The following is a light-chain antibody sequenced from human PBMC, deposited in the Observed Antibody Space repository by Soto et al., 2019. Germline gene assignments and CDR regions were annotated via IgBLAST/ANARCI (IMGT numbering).Light chain of an antibody. J-gene: IGLJ2*01. Sequence: QSALTQPASVSGSPGQSITLSCTGTSSDIGGYDYVSWYQRHPGKAPKLIIYDVNNRPSGVSNRFSGSKSGNTASLTISGLQAKAEADYYCTSYASGSSHVVFGGGTKLTVL. V-gene: IGLV2-14*01. CDR3: TSYASGSSHVV. CDR2: DVN. CDR1: SSDIGGYDY.